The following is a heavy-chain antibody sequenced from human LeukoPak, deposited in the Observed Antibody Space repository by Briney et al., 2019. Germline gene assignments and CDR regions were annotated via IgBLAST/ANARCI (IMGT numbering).Heavy chain of an antibody. CDR2: IGASGNT. D-gene: IGHD2-15*01. J-gene: IGHJ4*02. Sequence: SETLSLTCTVSGGSISYYYWTWIRQPAGKGLEWIGRIGASGNTKYTPSLRSRVTLSIDTSGQQFSLKLSSVTAADTAVYFCAREGCSGGVCYFDYWGRGTLVTVSS. V-gene: IGHV4-4*07. CDR3: AREGCSGGVCYFDY. CDR1: GGSISYYY.